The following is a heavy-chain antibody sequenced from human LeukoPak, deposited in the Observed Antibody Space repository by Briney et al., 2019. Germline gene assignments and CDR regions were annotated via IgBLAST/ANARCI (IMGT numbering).Heavy chain of an antibody. CDR2: ISSSSSTI. CDR1: GFTFSSYS. J-gene: IGHJ4*02. V-gene: IGHV3-48*01. Sequence: GGSLRLSCAASGFTFSSYSMNWVRQAPGKGLEWVSYISSSSSTIYYADSVKGRFTISRDNAKNSLYLQMNSLRAEGTAVYYCARDRWSYGNNYFDYWGQGTLVTVSS. CDR3: ARDRWSYGNNYFDY. D-gene: IGHD5-18*01.